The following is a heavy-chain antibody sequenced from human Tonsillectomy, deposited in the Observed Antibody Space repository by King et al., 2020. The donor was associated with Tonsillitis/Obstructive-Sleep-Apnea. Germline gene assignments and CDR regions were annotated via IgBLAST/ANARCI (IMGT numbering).Heavy chain of an antibody. CDR1: GYIFTSYA. J-gene: IGHJ4*02. V-gene: IGHV7-4-1*02. CDR2: INTNTGNP. D-gene: IGHD3-3*01. Sequence: VQLVESGSELKKPGASVKVSCKASGYIFTSYAMNWVRQAPGQGLEWMGWINTNTGNPTYAQGFTGRFVFSLDTSVSTAYLQISSLNAGDTAVYYCARDAHPPGFLDWLSMYYFHYWGQGTVVTVSS. CDR3: ARDAHPPGFLDWLSMYYFHY.